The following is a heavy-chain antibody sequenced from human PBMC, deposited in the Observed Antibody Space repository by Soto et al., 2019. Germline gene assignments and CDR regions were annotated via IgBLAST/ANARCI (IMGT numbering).Heavy chain of an antibody. Sequence: GDSVKASCTASGDTFTAHYIHWVLQAPGQGYEWMGWINPKSGGTNYPQKFQGRVTMTRDTSLSTVYMTLTRLTSDDTAVYYCARLRRADGYGYDWFDPWGKGPLVTV. D-gene: IGHD5-18*01. CDR1: GDTFTAHY. J-gene: IGHJ5*02. CDR2: INPKSGGT. CDR3: ARLRRADGYGYDWFDP. V-gene: IGHV1-2*02.